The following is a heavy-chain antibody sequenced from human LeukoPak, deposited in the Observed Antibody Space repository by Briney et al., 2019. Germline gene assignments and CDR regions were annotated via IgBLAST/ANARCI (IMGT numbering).Heavy chain of an antibody. CDR3: ARDPLGDYYDKSYYFDY. D-gene: IGHD3-22*01. CDR2: ISSSGSTI. J-gene: IGHJ4*02. Sequence: GGSLRLSCAASGFTFSSYEMNWVRQAPGKGLEWVSYISSSGSTIYYADSVKGRFTISRDNAKNSLYLQMNSLRAEDTAVYYCARDPLGDYYDKSYYFDYWGQGTLVTVSS. CDR1: GFTFSSYE. V-gene: IGHV3-48*03.